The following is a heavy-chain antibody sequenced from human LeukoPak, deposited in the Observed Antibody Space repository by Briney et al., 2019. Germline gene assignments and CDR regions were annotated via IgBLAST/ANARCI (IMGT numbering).Heavy chain of an antibody. Sequence: GGSLRLSCAASGFTFSSYAMHWVRQAPGKGLEWVAVISYDGSNKYYADSVKGRFTISRDNSKNTLYLQMNSLRAEDTAVYYCATELRPWETDYYFDYWGQGTLVTVSS. V-gene: IGHV3-30-3*01. D-gene: IGHD1-26*01. CDR2: ISYDGSNK. J-gene: IGHJ4*02. CDR3: ATELRPWETDYYFDY. CDR1: GFTFSSYA.